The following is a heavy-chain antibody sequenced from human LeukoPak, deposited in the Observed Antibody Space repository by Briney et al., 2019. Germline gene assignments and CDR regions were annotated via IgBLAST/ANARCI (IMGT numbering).Heavy chain of an antibody. CDR3: ARETVVVPAANDACDI. CDR1: GGSISSSSYY. CDR2: IYYCGST. J-gene: IGHJ3*02. Sequence: SETLSLTCTFPGGSISSSSYYWGGIRQPPGKGLGWIGSIYYCGSTYYNPSPKSRVTISVDTSKNQFSLKLSSVTAADTAVYYCARETVVVPAANDACDIWGQGTMVTVSS. V-gene: IGHV4-39*07. D-gene: IGHD2-2*01.